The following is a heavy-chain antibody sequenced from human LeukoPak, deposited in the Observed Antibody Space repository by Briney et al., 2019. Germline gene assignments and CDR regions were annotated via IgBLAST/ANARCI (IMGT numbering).Heavy chain of an antibody. V-gene: IGHV3-74*01. D-gene: IGHD3-16*02. CDR3: ARDHRMITFGGVIEVFDY. J-gene: IGHJ4*02. CDR1: GFTFSSYW. Sequence: GGSLRLSCAASGFTFSSYWMHWVRQAPGKGLVWVSRINSDGSSTSYADSVKGRFTISRDNAKNTLYLQMNSLRAEDTAVYYCARDHRMITFGGVIEVFDYWGQGTLVTVSS. CDR2: INSDGSST.